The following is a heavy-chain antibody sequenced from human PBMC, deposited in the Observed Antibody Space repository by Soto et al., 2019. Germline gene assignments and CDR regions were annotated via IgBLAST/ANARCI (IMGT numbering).Heavy chain of an antibody. CDR3: ARESTHYYGSGPREYNWFDP. J-gene: IGHJ5*02. CDR2: ISSSGSTI. CDR1: GFTFSDYY. D-gene: IGHD3-10*01. Sequence: PGGSLRLSCAASGFTFSDYYMSWIRQAPGKGLEWVSYISSSGSTIYYADSVKGRFTISRDNAKNSLYLQMNSLRAEDTAVYYCARESTHYYGSGPREYNWFDPWGQGTLVTVSS. V-gene: IGHV3-11*01.